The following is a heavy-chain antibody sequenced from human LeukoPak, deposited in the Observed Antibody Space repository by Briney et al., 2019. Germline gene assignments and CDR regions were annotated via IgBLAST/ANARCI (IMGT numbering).Heavy chain of an antibody. D-gene: IGHD3-10*01. CDR3: VRHYGSGSYYDY. V-gene: IGHV4-61*02. J-gene: IGHJ4*02. Sequence: SETLSLTCTVSGGSISSGSYYWSWIRQPAGKGLEWIGRIYTSGSTNYNPSLKSRVTISVDTSKNQFSLKLSSVTAADTAVYYCVRHYGSGSYYDYWGQGTLVTVSS. CDR1: GGSISSGSYY. CDR2: IYTSGST.